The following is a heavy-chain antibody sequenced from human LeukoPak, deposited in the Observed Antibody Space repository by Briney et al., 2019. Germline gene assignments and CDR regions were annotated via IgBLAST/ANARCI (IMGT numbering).Heavy chain of an antibody. V-gene: IGHV3-30-3*02. D-gene: IGHD6-13*01. J-gene: IGHJ4*02. Sequence: GGSLRLSCAASGFTFSSYAMHWVRQAPGKGLEWVAVISYDGSNKYYADSVKGRFTISRDNSKNTLYLQMNSLRAEDTAVYYCAKLLWGVAAADDYWGQGTLVTVSS. CDR1: GFTFSSYA. CDR2: ISYDGSNK. CDR3: AKLLWGVAAADDY.